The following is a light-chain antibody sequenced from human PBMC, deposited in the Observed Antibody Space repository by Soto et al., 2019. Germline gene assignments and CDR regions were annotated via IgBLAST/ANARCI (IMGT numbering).Light chain of an antibody. J-gene: IGKJ4*01. CDR1: QSITSY. CDR3: QQSYSTLGLT. V-gene: IGKV1-39*01. Sequence: DIQMTQSPSSLSASVGDRVTITCRASQSITSYLNWNQQKPGKAPKLLIYSAASLQSGVPSRFSGSGSGTDFTLTISSLQPEDFATYYCQQSYSTLGLTFGGGTKVEIK. CDR2: SAA.